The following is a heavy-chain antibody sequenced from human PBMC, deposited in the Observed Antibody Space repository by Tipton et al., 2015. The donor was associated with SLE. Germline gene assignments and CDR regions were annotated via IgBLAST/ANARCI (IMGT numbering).Heavy chain of an antibody. V-gene: IGHV4-4*09. CDR2: IYTSGST. Sequence: TLSLTCAVYGGSFSAYYWSWIRQPPGKGLEWIGYIYTSGSTNYNPSLKSRVTISVDTSKNQFSLKLSSVTAADTAVYYCARGHATSDVWGRCFDPWGQGTLVTVSS. CDR3: ARGHATSDVWGRCFDP. J-gene: IGHJ5*02. D-gene: IGHD2-2*01. CDR1: GGSFSAYY.